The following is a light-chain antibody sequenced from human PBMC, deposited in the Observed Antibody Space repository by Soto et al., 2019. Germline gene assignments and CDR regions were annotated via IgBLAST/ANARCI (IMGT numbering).Light chain of an antibody. CDR3: QQYGSSPPIT. CDR1: QSVSSSY. Sequence: EIGLTQCPRNRALSSGERANLSCRAIQSVSSSYLAWYQQKPGQAPRLLIYGASSRATGIPDRFSGSGSGTDFTLTISRLEPEDFAVYYCQQYGSSPPITFGQGTRLEIK. V-gene: IGKV3-20*01. J-gene: IGKJ5*01. CDR2: GAS.